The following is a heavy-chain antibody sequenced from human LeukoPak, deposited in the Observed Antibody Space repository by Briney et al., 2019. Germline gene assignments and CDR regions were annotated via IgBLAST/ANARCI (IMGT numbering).Heavy chain of an antibody. CDR3: ARSGYSSSWYKIWYFDL. V-gene: IGHV4-34*01. CDR2: VNHSGST. J-gene: IGHJ2*01. CDR1: GGSFSGYY. Sequence: PSETLSLTCAVYGGSFSGYYWSWLRQPPGKGLEWIGEVNHSGSTNYNPSLKSRVTISVDTSKNQFSLKLSSVTAADTAVYYCARSGYSSSWYKIWYFDLWGRGTLVTVSS. D-gene: IGHD6-13*01.